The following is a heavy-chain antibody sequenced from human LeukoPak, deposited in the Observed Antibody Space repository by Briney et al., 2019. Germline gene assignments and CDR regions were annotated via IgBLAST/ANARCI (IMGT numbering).Heavy chain of an antibody. Sequence: SETLSLTCTVSGGSISGSSYYWGWIRQPPGKGLEWIGSIYYSGSTYYNPSLKSRVTISVDTSKNQFSLKLSSVTAADTAVYYCARQRSDYYYGSGSYYNVIVLFDYWGQGTLVTVSS. CDR3: ARQRSDYYYGSGSYYNVIVLFDY. CDR2: IYYSGST. CDR1: GGSISGSSYY. D-gene: IGHD3-10*01. V-gene: IGHV4-39*01. J-gene: IGHJ4*02.